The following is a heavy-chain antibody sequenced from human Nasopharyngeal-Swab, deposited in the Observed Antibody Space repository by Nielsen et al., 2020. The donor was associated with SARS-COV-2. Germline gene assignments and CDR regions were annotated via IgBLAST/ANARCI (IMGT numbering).Heavy chain of an antibody. D-gene: IGHD6-13*01. J-gene: IGHJ4*02. CDR1: GFSFGTNA. Sequence: GESLKISCVVSGFSFGTNAMTWVRQAPGKGLEWVSAIGGDGNTHYADSVKGRFTISRDTSKNTLYLQMDSLSAEDTAIYYCANRRGSSWHPYCFDFWGQGTLVTVSS. V-gene: IGHV3-23*01. CDR3: ANRRGSSWHPYCFDF. CDR2: IGGDGNT.